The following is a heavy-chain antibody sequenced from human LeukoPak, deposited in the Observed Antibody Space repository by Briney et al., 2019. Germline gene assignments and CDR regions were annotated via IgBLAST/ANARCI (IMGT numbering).Heavy chain of an antibody. CDR3: ARDLLGSGSYFRTVFDY. V-gene: IGHV3-20*04. CDR1: GFTFDDYG. CDR2: INWNGGST. Sequence: GGSLRLSCAASGFTFDDYGMSWVRQAPGKGLEWVSSINWNGGSTGYADSVKGRFTISRDNAKNSLYLQMNSLRVEDTALYYCARDLLGSGSYFRTVFDYWGQGTLVTVSS. J-gene: IGHJ4*02. D-gene: IGHD3-10*02.